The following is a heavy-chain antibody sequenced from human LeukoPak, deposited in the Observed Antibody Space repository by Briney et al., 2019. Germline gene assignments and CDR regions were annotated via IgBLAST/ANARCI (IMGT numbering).Heavy chain of an antibody. V-gene: IGHV4-34*01. CDR3: ARHPNYYYYYMDV. J-gene: IGHJ6*03. CDR2: INHTGST. CDR1: GGSFSGYY. Sequence: SETLSLTCAVYGGSFSGYYWSWIRQPPGKGLEWIGEINHTGSTNYNPSLKSRVTISVETSKNQFSLKLSSVTAADTAVYYCARHPNYYYYYMDVWGKGTTVTISS.